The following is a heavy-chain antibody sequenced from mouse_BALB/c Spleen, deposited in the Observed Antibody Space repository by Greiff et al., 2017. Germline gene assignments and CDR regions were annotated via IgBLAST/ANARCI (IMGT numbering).Heavy chain of an antibody. CDR2: IWAGGST. J-gene: IGHJ3*01. Sequence: VKLVESGPGLVAPSQSLSITCTVSGFSLTSYGVHWVRQPPGKGLEWLGVIWAGGSTNYNSALMSRLSISKDNSKSQVFLKMNSLQTDDTAMYYCARRNDYDEAWFAYWGQGTLVTVSA. CDR1: GFSLTSYG. D-gene: IGHD2-4*01. CDR3: ARRNDYDEAWFAY. V-gene: IGHV2-9*02.